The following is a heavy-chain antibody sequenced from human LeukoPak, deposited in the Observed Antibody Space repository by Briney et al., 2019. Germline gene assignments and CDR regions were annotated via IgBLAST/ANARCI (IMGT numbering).Heavy chain of an antibody. CDR3: AHRSYWSWD. Sequence: PSETLSLTCTVSGGSISSSSYYWGWIRQPPGKGLEWTGSIYYSGSTYYNPSLKSRVTISVDTSKNQFSLKLSSVTAADTAVYYCAHRSYWSWDWGQGTLVTVSS. D-gene: IGHD3-10*01. J-gene: IGHJ4*02. CDR2: IYYSGST. V-gene: IGHV4-39*07. CDR1: GGSISSSSYY.